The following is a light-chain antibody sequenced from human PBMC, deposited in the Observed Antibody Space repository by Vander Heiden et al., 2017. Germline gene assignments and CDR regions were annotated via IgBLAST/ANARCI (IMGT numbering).Light chain of an antibody. CDR1: SSDVGGYNL. CDR2: DVS. Sequence: QSALTQPASVSWSSGQSITISCTGTSSDVGGYNLVSWYQQHPGKAPKLMIYDVSNRPSGLSNRFSGSKSGNTASLTISGLQAEDEADYYCSSYTSAGTLVFGGGTKLTVL. V-gene: IGLV2-14*03. CDR3: SSYTSAGTLV. J-gene: IGLJ2*01.